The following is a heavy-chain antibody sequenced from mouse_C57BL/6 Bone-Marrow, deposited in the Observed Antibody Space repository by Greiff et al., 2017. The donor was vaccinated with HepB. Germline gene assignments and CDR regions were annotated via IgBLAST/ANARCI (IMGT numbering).Heavy chain of an antibody. CDR1: GSNIKDDY. V-gene: IGHV14-4*01. J-gene: IGHJ4*01. Sequence: EVQLQQPGAELVKPGASVKVSCTASGSNIKDDYMHWVKQRPEQGLEWIGWIDPENGDTEYASKFQGKATITADTSSNTAYLQLSSLTSEDTAVYYCTTAQAYYYAMDYWGQGTSVTVSS. CDR3: TTAQAYYYAMDY. CDR2: IDPENGDT. D-gene: IGHD3-2*02.